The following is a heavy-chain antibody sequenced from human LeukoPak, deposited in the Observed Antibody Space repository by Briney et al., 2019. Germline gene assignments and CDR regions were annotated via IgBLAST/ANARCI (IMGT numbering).Heavy chain of an antibody. CDR3: ARGYDILTGYSYYFDY. CDR2: ISSSSSYI. CDR1: GFTFSSSS. J-gene: IGHJ4*02. Sequence: PGGSLRLSCAASGFTFSSSSKNWVRQAPGKGLEWVSSISSSSSYIYYADSVKGRFTISRDNAKNSLYLQMNSLRAEDTAVYYCARGYDILTGYSYYFDYWGQGTLVTVSS. V-gene: IGHV3-21*01. D-gene: IGHD3-9*01.